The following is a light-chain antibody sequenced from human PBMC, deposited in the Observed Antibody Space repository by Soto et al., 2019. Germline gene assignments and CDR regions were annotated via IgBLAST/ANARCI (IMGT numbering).Light chain of an antibody. V-gene: IGKV3-11*01. Sequence: EVVLTQSPVTLSLSPGERATLSCRASQSVGSYVAWYQHKPGHLPRLLIYDTSNRAAGIPVRFSGSGSETDFTLTISSLEPDDFAVYYCQQRSTWHALTFGGGTKVEVK. CDR3: QQRSTWHALT. J-gene: IGKJ4*01. CDR2: DTS. CDR1: QSVGSY.